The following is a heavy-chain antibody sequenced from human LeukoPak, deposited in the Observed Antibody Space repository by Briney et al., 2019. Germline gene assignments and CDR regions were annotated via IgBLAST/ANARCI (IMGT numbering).Heavy chain of an antibody. D-gene: IGHD3-22*01. J-gene: IGHJ4*02. Sequence: PSETLSLTCTVSGGSINRHYWSWIRQPPGKGLEWIGYISYSGSTNYNPSLKSRVIISVDTSKNQFSLKLNSVTAADTAVYYCARDLHYFDSSGYYLYYFDSWGQGTLVTVSS. CDR3: ARDLHYFDSSGYYLYYFDS. CDR2: ISYSGST. V-gene: IGHV4-59*11. CDR1: GGSINRHY.